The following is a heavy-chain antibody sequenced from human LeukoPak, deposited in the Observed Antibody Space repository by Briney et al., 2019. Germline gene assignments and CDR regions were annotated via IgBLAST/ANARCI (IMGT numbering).Heavy chain of an antibody. Sequence: PSEILSLTCAVSGYSITSGYYWGWIRQPPGKGLEWIGSIYHSGSTYYNPSLKSRLTISVDTSKNQFSLRLSSVTAADTAVYYCVRYNNYGYYFDYWGQGTLVTVSS. J-gene: IGHJ4*02. CDR2: IYHSGST. V-gene: IGHV4-38-2*01. D-gene: IGHD4-11*01. CDR1: GYSITSGYY. CDR3: VRYNNYGYYFDY.